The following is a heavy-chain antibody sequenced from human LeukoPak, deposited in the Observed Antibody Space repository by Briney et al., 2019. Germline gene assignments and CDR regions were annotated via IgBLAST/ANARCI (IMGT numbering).Heavy chain of an antibody. D-gene: IGHD3-10*01. Sequence: GGSLRLSCAASGFTVSSNYMSWVRQAPGKGLEWVSAISGSAAATFYGDSVKGRFTISRDNSKKTVYLQMNSLRAEDTAVYYCAKRGPGSPQSGKYYFDYWGQGTLVTVSS. V-gene: IGHV3-23*01. CDR2: ISGSAAAT. CDR3: AKRGPGSPQSGKYYFDY. J-gene: IGHJ4*02. CDR1: GFTVSSNY.